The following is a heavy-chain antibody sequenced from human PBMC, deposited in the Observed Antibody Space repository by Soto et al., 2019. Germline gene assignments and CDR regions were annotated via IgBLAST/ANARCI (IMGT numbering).Heavy chain of an antibody. V-gene: IGHV3-23*01. J-gene: IGHJ4*02. CDR2: LDGAGGST. Sequence: GGSLRLSCLASGFTFSDYAMTWVRHVPGRGLEWVASLDGAGGSTYYADSVRGRFTISRDNSQNTLFLQVDSLRPEDAAVYYCARDPKTSGGQHWAFNYFDSWGQGTLVTVSS. D-gene: IGHD7-27*01. CDR3: ARDPKTSGGQHWAFNYFDS. CDR1: GFTFSDYA.